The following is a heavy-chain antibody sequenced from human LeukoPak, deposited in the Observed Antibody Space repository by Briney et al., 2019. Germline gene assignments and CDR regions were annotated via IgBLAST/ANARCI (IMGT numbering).Heavy chain of an antibody. D-gene: IGHD5-18*01. CDR2: IYYSGST. V-gene: IGHV4-30-2*01. Sequence: PSETLSLTCTVSGTSINSGGYYWSWIRQPPGKGLEWIGYIYYSGSTYYNPSPKSRVTISVDTSKNQFSLKLSSVTAADTAVYYCARDFLRIQLWFENRFDPWGQGTLVTVSS. CDR1: GTSINSGGYY. J-gene: IGHJ5*02. CDR3: ARDFLRIQLWFENRFDP.